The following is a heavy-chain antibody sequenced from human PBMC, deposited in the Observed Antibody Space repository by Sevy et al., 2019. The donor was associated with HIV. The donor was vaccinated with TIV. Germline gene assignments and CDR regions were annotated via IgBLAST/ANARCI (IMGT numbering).Heavy chain of an antibody. Sequence: SETLSLTCTVSGGSISSSSYYWGWIRQPPGKGLEWIGSIYYSWSTYYNPSLKSRVTISVDTSKYQFSLKLSSVTAADTAVYYCAGGYSYGYYYYYYMDVWGKGTTVTVSS. V-gene: IGHV4-39*01. J-gene: IGHJ6*03. CDR3: AGGYSYGYYYYYYMDV. CDR2: IYYSWST. CDR1: GGSISSSSYY. D-gene: IGHD5-18*01.